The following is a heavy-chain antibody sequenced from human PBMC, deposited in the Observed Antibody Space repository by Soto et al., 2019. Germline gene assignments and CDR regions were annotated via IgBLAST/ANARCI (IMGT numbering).Heavy chain of an antibody. CDR3: TRDLTHASCP. Sequence: EVQLVESGGGLVQPGGSLRLSCAASGFTFSGYWMTWVRQAPGKGLEGVANISPDGSEEYYVDSVKGRFTISRDNAKNSVYLQMDSLRGDYPALHYCTRDLTHASCPWGKGSQVTVSS. D-gene: IGHD3-9*01. J-gene: IGHJ5*02. V-gene: IGHV3-7*04. CDR1: GFTFSGYW. CDR2: ISPDGSEE.